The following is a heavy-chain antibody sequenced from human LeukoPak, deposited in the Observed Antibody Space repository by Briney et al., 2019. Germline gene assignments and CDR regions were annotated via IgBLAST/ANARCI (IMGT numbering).Heavy chain of an antibody. CDR1: GYSFTSYW. J-gene: IGHJ6*02. CDR2: IHPGDSNT. Sequence: RGESLKISCKGSGYSFTSYWISWVRQMPGKGPEWMGIIHPGDSNTRYSLSFQGQVTISADKSISTAYLQWSSLKASDTAMYYCARQPPGRYGKDVWGQGTMVTVSS. D-gene: IGHD3-9*01. CDR3: ARQPPGRYGKDV. V-gene: IGHV5-51*01.